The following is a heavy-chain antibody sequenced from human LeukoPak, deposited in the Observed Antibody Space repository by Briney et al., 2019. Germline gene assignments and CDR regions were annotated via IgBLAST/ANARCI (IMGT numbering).Heavy chain of an antibody. V-gene: IGHV4-39*07. CDR2: IYYSGST. D-gene: IGHD3-10*01. CDR1: GGSISSSSYY. J-gene: IGHJ5*02. Sequence: SETLSLTCTVSGGSISSSSYYWGWIRQPPGKGLEWIGSIYYSGSTYYNPPLKSRVTISVDTSKNQFSLRLSSVTAADTAVYYCARGRGEGRGISMVRGVRAPSYNWFDPWGHGTLVTVSS. CDR3: ARGRGEGRGISMVRGVRAPSYNWFDP.